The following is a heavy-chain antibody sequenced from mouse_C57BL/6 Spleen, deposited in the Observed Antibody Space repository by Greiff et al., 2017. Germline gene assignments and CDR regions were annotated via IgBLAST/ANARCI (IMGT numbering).Heavy chain of an antibody. CDR2: IDPSDSYT. Sequence: QVQLQQPGAELVRPGTSVKLSCKASGYTFTSYWMHWVKQRPGQGLEWIGVIDPSDSYTNYNQQFKGKATLTVDTSSSTAYMQLSSLTSEDSAVYYCARDGKGDAMDYWGQGTSVTVSS. D-gene: IGHD2-3*01. J-gene: IGHJ4*01. CDR3: ARDGKGDAMDY. V-gene: IGHV1-59*01. CDR1: GYTFTSYW.